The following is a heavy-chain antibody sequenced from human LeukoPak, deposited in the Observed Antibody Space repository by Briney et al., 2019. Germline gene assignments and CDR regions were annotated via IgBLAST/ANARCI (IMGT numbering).Heavy chain of an antibody. CDR2: IYHSGRT. CDR3: ARPNIRYCSGGACSNDGSDY. CDR1: GFTFSSYW. D-gene: IGHD2-15*01. J-gene: IGHJ4*02. Sequence: SGGSLRLSCAASGFTFSSYWMSWVRQAPGKGLEWIGSIYHSGRTFYNPSLKSRVTISVDTSKNQFSLKLSSVTAADTAVYYCARPNIRYCSGGACSNDGSDYWGQGTLVTVSS. V-gene: IGHV4-38-2*01.